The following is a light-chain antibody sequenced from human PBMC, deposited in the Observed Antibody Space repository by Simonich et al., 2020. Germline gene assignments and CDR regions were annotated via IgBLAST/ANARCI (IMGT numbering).Light chain of an antibody. CDR1: QSLVHSDGNTY. CDR3: MQGTHWPLT. J-gene: IGKJ1*01. V-gene: IGKV2-30*02. Sequence: DVVMTQSPLSLPVTLGQPASISCRSSQSLVHSDGNTYLNWFQQRPGPSPRRLMYKVSNRDSGVPDRFSGSGSGTDFTLKISRVEAEDVGVYYCMQGTHWPLTFGQGTKVEIK. CDR2: KVS.